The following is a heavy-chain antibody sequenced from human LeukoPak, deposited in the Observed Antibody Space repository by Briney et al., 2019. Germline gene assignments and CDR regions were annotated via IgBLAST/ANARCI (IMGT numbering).Heavy chain of an antibody. CDR3: ARKQAANTYNHFDY. CDR2: IYHSGTT. J-gene: IGHJ4*02. Sequence: SGTLSLTCAVSGGSISSSNWWIWVRQPPGKGLEWIGEIYHSGTTNYNPSLKSRVTISVDTSKNQFSLKLSSVTAADTAVYYCARKQAANTYNHFDYWGQGTLVTVSS. D-gene: IGHD3-16*01. CDR1: GGSISSSNW. V-gene: IGHV4-4*02.